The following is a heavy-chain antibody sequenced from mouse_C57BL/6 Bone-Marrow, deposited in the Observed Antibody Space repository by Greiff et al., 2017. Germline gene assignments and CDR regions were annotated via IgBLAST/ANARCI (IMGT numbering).Heavy chain of an antibody. D-gene: IGHD1-1*01. CDR3: ARSGFSSWYFDV. CDR1: GYAFSSYW. CDR2: IYPGDGDT. V-gene: IGHV1-80*01. Sequence: QVQLQQSGAELVKPGASVKISCKASGYAFSSYWMNWVKQRPGKGLEWIGQIYPGDGDTNYNGKFKGKATLTADKSSSTAYMQLSSLTSADSAVYVCARSGFSSWYFDVWGTGTTVTVSS. J-gene: IGHJ1*03.